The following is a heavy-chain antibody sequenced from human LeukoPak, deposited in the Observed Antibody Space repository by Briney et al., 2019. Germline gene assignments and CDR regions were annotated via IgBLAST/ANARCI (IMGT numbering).Heavy chain of an antibody. V-gene: IGHV3-33*01. CDR3: ARERFLEWETYFDY. CDR2: IWYDGSNK. D-gene: IGHD3-3*01. J-gene: IGHJ4*02. Sequence: PGGSLRLSYAASGFTFSSYGMHWVRQAPGKGLEWVAVIWYDGSNKYYADSVKGRFTISRDNSKNTLYLQMNSLRAEDTAVYYCARERFLEWETYFDYWGQGTLVTVSS. CDR1: GFTFSSYG.